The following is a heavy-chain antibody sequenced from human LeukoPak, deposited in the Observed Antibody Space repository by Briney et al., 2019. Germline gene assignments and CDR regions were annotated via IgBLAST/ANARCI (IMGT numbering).Heavy chain of an antibody. D-gene: IGHD6-13*01. Sequence: GASVKVSCKASGYTFISYYIYWVRQAPGQGLEWMGIINPSGGSTTYAQKFQGRVTMTRVTSTSTVYMELSSLRSEDTAVYYCARTAGKRFDYWGQGTLVTVSS. V-gene: IGHV1-46*01. CDR3: ARTAGKRFDY. J-gene: IGHJ4*02. CDR1: GYTFISYY. CDR2: INPSGGST.